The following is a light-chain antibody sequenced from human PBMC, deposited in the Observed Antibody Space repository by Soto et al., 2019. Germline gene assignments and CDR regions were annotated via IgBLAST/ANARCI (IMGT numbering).Light chain of an antibody. CDR2: EVT. CDR1: SSDVGVYNY. J-gene: IGLJ2*01. CDR3: SSYAGSNNFGV. V-gene: IGLV2-8*01. Sequence: QSVLTQPPSASGSPGQSVTIACTGTSSDVGVYNYVSWYQHHPGKAPKLMIYEVTKRPSGVPDRFSGSKSGNTASLTVSGLQAEDEADYYCSSYAGSNNFGVFGGGTKLTVL.